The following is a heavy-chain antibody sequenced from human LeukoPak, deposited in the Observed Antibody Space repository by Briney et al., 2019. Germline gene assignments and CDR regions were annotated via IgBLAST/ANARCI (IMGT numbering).Heavy chain of an antibody. D-gene: IGHD2-8*02. J-gene: IGHJ4*02. CDR3: ARDMEAEEAWSGYFDY. CDR2: ISSSGSTI. Sequence: PGGSLRLSCAASGFTFRSYEMNWVRQAPGKGLEWVSYISSSGSTIYYADSVKGRFTISRDNAKNSLFLQMNSLRAEDTAVYYCARDMEAEEAWSGYFDYWGQGTLVTVSS. CDR1: GFTFRSYE. V-gene: IGHV3-48*03.